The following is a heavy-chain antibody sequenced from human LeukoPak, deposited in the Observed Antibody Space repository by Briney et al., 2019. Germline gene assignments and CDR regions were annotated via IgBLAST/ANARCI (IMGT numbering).Heavy chain of an antibody. J-gene: IGHJ4*02. CDR3: ARVSHYYDGSGYHSFLDY. CDR2: IASSSGTI. Sequence: GGSLRLSCVASGFIFSSYGMNWVRQAPGSGLEWVSYIASSSGTIYYADSVRGRFTISRDNAKSSLYLQMNSLRDEDTAVYYCARVSHYYDGSGYHSFLDYWGQGILVTVSS. D-gene: IGHD3-22*01. CDR1: GFIFSSYG. V-gene: IGHV3-48*02.